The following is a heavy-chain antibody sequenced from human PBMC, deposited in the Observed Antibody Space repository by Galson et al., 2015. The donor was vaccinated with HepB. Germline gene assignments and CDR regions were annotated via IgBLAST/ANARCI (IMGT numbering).Heavy chain of an antibody. D-gene: IGHD3-3*01. J-gene: IGHJ5*02. CDR2: INHNGST. CDR1: GGSFSTYY. CDR3: ARAVYYDFWNGFGP. V-gene: IGHV4-34*01. Sequence: SETLSLTCGVYGGSFSTYYWSWIRQPPGRGLEWIGEINHNGSTNYNPSLKSRVSISIDTSKNRFSLKLSSVTAADTAVYYCARAVYYDFWNGFGPWGQGTLVTVSP.